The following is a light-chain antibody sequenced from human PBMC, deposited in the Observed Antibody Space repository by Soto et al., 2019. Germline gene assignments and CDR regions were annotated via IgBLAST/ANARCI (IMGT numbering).Light chain of an antibody. V-gene: IGKV1-39*01. Sequence: DIQMTQSPSSLSASVGDRVTITCRASQSISSYLNWYQQKPGKAPKLLIYAASSLQSGVPSRFSGSGSGTDFTLTISSLQPEDFATYYCQQSYSTPHSRLTFGGGTKVEIK. CDR3: QQSYSTPHSRLT. CDR1: QSISSY. CDR2: AAS. J-gene: IGKJ4*01.